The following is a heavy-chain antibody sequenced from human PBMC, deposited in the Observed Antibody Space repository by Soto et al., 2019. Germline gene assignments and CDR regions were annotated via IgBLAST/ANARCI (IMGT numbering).Heavy chain of an antibody. V-gene: IGHV1-18*04. CDR3: ARVAEMATIFSYYYYGMDV. J-gene: IGHJ6*02. Sequence: ASVKVSFKASGYTFTSYGISWVRQAPGQGLEWMGWISAYNGNTNYAQKLQGRVTMTTDTSTSTAYMELRSLRSDDTAVYYCARVAEMATIFSYYYYGMDVWGQGTTVTVS. D-gene: IGHD5-12*01. CDR1: GYTFTSYG. CDR2: ISAYNGNT.